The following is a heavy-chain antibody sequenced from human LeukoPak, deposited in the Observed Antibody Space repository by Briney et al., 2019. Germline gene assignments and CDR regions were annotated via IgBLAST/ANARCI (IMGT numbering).Heavy chain of an antibody. CDR3: ARDGYDILADPTATFDY. CDR2: INPNSGGT. Sequence: ASVKVSCKASGYTFTGYYMHWVRQAPGQGLEWMGWINPNSGGTNYAQKFQGRVTMTRDTSISTAYMELSRLRSDDTAVYYCARDGYDILADPTATFDYWGQGTLVTVSS. D-gene: IGHD3-9*01. V-gene: IGHV1-2*02. CDR1: GYTFTGYY. J-gene: IGHJ4*02.